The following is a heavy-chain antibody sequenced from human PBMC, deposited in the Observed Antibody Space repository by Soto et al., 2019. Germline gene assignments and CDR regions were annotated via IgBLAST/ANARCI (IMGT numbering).Heavy chain of an antibody. CDR2: IIPIFGTA. V-gene: IGHV1-69*13. CDR3: ARENSSGRLDY. J-gene: IGHJ4*02. D-gene: IGHD6-19*01. Sequence: GASVKVSCKASGYTFTGYYMHWVRQAPGQGLEWMGWIIPIFGTANYAQKFQGRVTITADESTSTAYMELSSLRSEDTAVYYCARENSSGRLDYWGQGTLVTVSS. CDR1: GYTFTGYY.